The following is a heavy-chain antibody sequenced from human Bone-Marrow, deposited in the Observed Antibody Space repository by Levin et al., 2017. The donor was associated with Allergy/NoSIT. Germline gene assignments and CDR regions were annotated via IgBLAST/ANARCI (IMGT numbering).Heavy chain of an antibody. CDR3: ARDKYGMDV. J-gene: IGHJ6*02. V-gene: IGHV3-13*01. CDR1: GFNFSNYD. D-gene: IGHD2/OR15-2a*01. CDR2: IGIGGDT. Sequence: GGSLRLSCAASGFNFSNYDMHWVRQGRGKGLEWVSAIGIGGDTHYPGSVKGRFTISRENAKNSLYLQMNSLTAGDTAVYFCARDKYGMDVWGQGTTVTVSS.